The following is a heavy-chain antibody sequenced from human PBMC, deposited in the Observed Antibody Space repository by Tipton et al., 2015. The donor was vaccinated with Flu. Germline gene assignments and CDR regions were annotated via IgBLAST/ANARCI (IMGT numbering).Heavy chain of an antibody. CDR1: GFSISSSSYH. CDR2: IYYSGGT. J-gene: IGHJ4*02. V-gene: IGHV4-39*07. CDR3: ARVGVVTPFDY. Sequence: LRLSCTVSGFSISSSSYHWGWLRQPPGKGLEWIGSIYYSGGTYYNPSLKCRVTISVDTSKNQFSLKLSTMTAADTAVYYCARVGVVTPFDYWGQGALVTGSS. D-gene: IGHD4-23*01.